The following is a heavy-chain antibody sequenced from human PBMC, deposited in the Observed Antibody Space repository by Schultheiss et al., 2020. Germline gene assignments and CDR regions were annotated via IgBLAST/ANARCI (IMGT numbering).Heavy chain of an antibody. CDR1: GGSISSSSYY. D-gene: IGHD1-26*01. J-gene: IGHJ6*03. CDR3: AREWDYYYYMDV. V-gene: IGHV4-39*07. CDR2: IYYSGST. Sequence: SQTLSLTCTVSGGSISSSSYYWGWIRQPPGKGLEWIGSIYYSGSTYYNPSLKSRVTISVDTSKNQFSLKLSSVTAADTAVYYCAREWDYYYYMDVWGKGTTVTVSS.